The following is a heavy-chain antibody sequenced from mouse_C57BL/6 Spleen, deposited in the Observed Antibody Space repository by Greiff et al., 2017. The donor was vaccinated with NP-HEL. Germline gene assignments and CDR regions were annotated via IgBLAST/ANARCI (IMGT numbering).Heavy chain of an antibody. CDR1: GYAFTNYL. CDR3: ARSGDGVYDYAMDY. Sequence: VQLQQSGAELVRPGTSVKVSCKASGYAFTNYLIEWVKQRPGQGLEWIGVINPGSGGTNYNEKFKGKATLTADKSSSTAYMQLSSLTSEDSAVYVCARSGDGVYDYAMDYWGQGTSVTVSS. J-gene: IGHJ4*01. V-gene: IGHV1-54*01. D-gene: IGHD1-1*02. CDR2: INPGSGGT.